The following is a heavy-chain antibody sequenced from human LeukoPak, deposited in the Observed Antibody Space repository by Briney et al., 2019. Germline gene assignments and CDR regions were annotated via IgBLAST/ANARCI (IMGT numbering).Heavy chain of an antibody. CDR2: MNPNSGNT. CDR1: GFPFTNDD. J-gene: IGHJ4*02. Sequence: GGPVEGSFQASGFPFTNDDINWGGPGTGQGLGWMGWMNPNSGNTGYAQKFQGRVTMTRNTSINTAYMELSSLRSEDTAVYYCATAPVVVIAPLGYWGQGTLVTVSS. CDR3: ATAPVVVIAPLGY. V-gene: IGHV1-8*01. D-gene: IGHD2-21*01.